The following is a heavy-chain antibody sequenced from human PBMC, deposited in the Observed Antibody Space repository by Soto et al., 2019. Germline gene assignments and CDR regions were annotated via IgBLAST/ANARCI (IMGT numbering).Heavy chain of an antibody. CDR3: AREVRQRLLGYYYGMDV. D-gene: IGHD6-25*01. CDR1: GFTFSSYA. CDR2: ISYDGSNK. Sequence: QVQLVESGGGVVQPGRSLRLSCAASGFTFSSYAMHWVRQAPGKGLEWVAVISYDGSNKYYADSVKGRFTISRDNSKNTLYLQMNSLRAEDTAVYYCAREVRQRLLGYYYGMDVWCQGTTVTVSS. J-gene: IGHJ6*02. V-gene: IGHV3-30-3*01.